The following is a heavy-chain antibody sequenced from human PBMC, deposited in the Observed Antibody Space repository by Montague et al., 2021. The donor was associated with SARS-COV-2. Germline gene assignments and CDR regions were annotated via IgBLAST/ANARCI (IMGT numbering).Heavy chain of an antibody. V-gene: IGHV4-59*08. CDR2: FCYRENT. CDR3: ARLGLRYFDWLLLGEGYFDY. D-gene: IGHD3-9*01. CDR1: GSWNSGADR. Sequence: SETLSLTCSGLGSWNSGADRKSTRLNSSHQLDSYAFFCYRENTNYNPSLKSRVTISVDTSKNQFSLKLSSVTAADTAVYYCARLGLRYFDWLLLGEGYFDYWGQGTLVTVSS. J-gene: IGHJ4*02.